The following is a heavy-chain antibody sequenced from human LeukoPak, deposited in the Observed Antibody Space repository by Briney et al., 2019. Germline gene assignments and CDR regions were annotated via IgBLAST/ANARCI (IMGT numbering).Heavy chain of an antibody. D-gene: IGHD2-15*01. CDR3: ARGPLSRCSGGSCYSQEYDY. CDR2: IIPIFGTA. Sequence: ASVKDSCKASGGTFSSYAISWVRQAPGQGLEWMGGIIPIFGTANYAQKFQGRVTITADESTSTAYMELSSLRSEDTAVYYCARGPLSRCSGGSCYSQEYDYWGQGTLVTVSS. V-gene: IGHV1-69*01. J-gene: IGHJ4*02. CDR1: GGTFSSYA.